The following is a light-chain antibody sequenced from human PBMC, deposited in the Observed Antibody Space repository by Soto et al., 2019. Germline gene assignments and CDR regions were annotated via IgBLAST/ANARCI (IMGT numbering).Light chain of an antibody. J-gene: IGLJ2*01. CDR1: TGAVTSGHY. CDR3: SSYTTVRTLA. V-gene: IGLV7-46*01. Sequence: QAVVTQEPSLTVSPGGTVTLTCGSSTGAVTSGHYPYWFQQKPGQAPRTLIYDVDHRPSWISSRFSGSRSGYTASLTISGLQAEDEGDYYCSSYTTVRTLAFGGGTKVTVL. CDR2: DVD.